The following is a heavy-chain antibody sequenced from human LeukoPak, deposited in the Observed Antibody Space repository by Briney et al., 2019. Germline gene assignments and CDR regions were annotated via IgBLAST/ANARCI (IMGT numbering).Heavy chain of an antibody. D-gene: IGHD1-7*01. V-gene: IGHV1-69*04. CDR1: GGTFSSYA. CDR2: IIPILGIA. CDR3: ARGKLEELFDY. Sequence: SVKVSCKASGGTFSSYAISWVRQAPGQGLEWMGRIIPILGIANYAQKFQGRVTITADKSTSTAYMELSSLRSEDTAVYYCARGKLEELFDYWGQRTLVTVSS. J-gene: IGHJ4*02.